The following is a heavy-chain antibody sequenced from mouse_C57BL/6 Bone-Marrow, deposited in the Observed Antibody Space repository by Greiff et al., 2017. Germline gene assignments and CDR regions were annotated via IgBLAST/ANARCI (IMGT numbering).Heavy chain of an antibody. CDR1: GYTFTSYG. Sequence: VQLQQSRAELARPGASVKLSCKASGYTFTSYGISWVKQRTGQGLEWIGEIYPRSGNTYYNEKFKGKATLTADKSSSTAYMELRSLTSEDSAVYFCARWAHSKGAWFAYWGQGTLVTVSA. D-gene: IGHD2-5*01. CDR2: IYPRSGNT. J-gene: IGHJ3*01. CDR3: ARWAHSKGAWFAY. V-gene: IGHV1-81*01.